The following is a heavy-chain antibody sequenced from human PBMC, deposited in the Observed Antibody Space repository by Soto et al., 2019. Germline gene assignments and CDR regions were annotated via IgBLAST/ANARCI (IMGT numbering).Heavy chain of an antibody. V-gene: IGHV2-5*02. CDR3: AHSPPRAMIAVVTPTNWFDP. CDR2: IYWDDDK. D-gene: IGHD3-22*01. J-gene: IGHJ5*02. CDR1: GFSLSTSGVG. Sequence: QITLKESGPTLVKPTQTLTLTCTFSGFSLSTSGVGVGWIRQPPGKALEWLALIYWDDDKRYSPSLKSRLTITKDTSKNQVVLTMTNMDPVDTATYYCAHSPPRAMIAVVTPTNWFDPWGQGTLVTVSS.